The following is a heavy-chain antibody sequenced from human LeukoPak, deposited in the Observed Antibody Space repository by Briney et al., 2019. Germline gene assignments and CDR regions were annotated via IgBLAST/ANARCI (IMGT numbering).Heavy chain of an antibody. CDR2: INHSGST. D-gene: IGHD6-13*01. J-gene: IGHJ4*02. CDR1: GGSFSGYY. V-gene: IGHV4-34*01. CDR3: ASLSSSWSNFDY. Sequence: SETLSLTCAVYGGSFSGYYWSWIRQPPGKGLEWIGEINHSGSTNYNPSLKSRVTISVDTSKNQFSLKLSSVTAADTAVYYCASLSSSWSNFDYWGQGTLVTVSS.